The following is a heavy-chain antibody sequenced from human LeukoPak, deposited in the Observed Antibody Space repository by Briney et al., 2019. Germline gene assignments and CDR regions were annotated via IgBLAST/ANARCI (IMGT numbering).Heavy chain of an antibody. Sequence: ASVKVSCKASGYTFTSYGISWVRQAPGQGLEWMGWISAYNGNTNYEQKLQGRVTMTTDTSTSTAYIELRSLRSDATAVYYCARHRISSSWYPMGFQHWGQGTLVTVSS. CDR1: GYTFTSYG. CDR2: ISAYNGNT. D-gene: IGHD6-13*01. CDR3: ARHRISSSWYPMGFQH. V-gene: IGHV1-18*01. J-gene: IGHJ1*01.